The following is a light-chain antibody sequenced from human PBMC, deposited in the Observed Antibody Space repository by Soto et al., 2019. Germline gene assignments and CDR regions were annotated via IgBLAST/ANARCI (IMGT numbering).Light chain of an antibody. Sequence: QSALTQPRSVSGSPGQSVTISCTGTSSDVGGYNYVSWYQQHPGKAPKFMIYDVTKRPSGVPDRFSGSKSGNTASLTISGLQAEDEADYFCCSYAASAIFGGGTKLTVL. CDR2: DVT. CDR1: SSDVGGYNY. J-gene: IGLJ2*01. CDR3: CSYAASAI. V-gene: IGLV2-11*01.